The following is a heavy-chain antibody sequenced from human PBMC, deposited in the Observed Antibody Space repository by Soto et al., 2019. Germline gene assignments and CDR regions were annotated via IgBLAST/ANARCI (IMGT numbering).Heavy chain of an antibody. CDR1: VYPISPNFY. CDR2: VHHTGKT. D-gene: IGHD3-16*01. Sequence: SQTPSPTCAVSVYPISPNFYWGFVRQPPGKGLECIGNVHHTGKTDYNPSLKSRVTISFDTSNNHFSLRLTSVTAADTAVYYCARDRPSGSYAYWGRGILVTVSS. CDR3: ARDRPSGSYAY. V-gene: IGHV4-38-2*02. J-gene: IGHJ4*02.